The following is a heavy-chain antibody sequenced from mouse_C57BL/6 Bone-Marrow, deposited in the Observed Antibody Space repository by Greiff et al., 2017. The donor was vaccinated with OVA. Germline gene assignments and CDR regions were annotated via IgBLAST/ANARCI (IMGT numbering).Heavy chain of an antibody. Sequence: DVKLQESGPGLVKPSQSLSLTCSVTGYSITSGYYWTWIRQFPGNKLEWMGYISYDGSNNYNPSLKNRISITRDTSKNQFFLKLNSVTTEDTATYYYARNAYYSNYDYYAMDYWGQGTSVTVSS. CDR1: GYSITSGYY. CDR2: ISYDGSN. D-gene: IGHD2-5*01. V-gene: IGHV3-6*01. J-gene: IGHJ4*01. CDR3: ARNAYYSNYDYYAMDY.